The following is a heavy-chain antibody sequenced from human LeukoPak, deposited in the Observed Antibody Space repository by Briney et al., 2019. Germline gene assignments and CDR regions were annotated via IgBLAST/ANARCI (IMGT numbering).Heavy chain of an antibody. D-gene: IGHD3-10*01. Sequence: GGSLRLSCAASGFNVSDTYMNWVRQAPGKGLEGVSIIYSGGATYYADSVKGRFTIFRVDSKNRLYLLMNGLRTDDTAVYFCARDLGTSMSRGVFVYWGQGTVDTVPS. J-gene: IGHJ4*02. CDR3: ARDLGTSMSRGVFVY. CDR2: IYSGGAT. CDR1: GFNVSDTY. V-gene: IGHV3-53*01.